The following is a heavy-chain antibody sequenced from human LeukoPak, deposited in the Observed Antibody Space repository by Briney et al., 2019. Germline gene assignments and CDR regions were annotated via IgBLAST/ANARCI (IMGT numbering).Heavy chain of an antibody. CDR2: INPNSGGT. CDR1: GYTFTGYY. Sequence: ASVKVSCKASGYTFTGYYMHWVRQAPGQGLEWMGWINPNSGGTNYAQKFQGRVTMTRDTSISTAYMELSRLRSDDTAVYYCARVLAVAGTGIDYWGQGTLVTVSS. D-gene: IGHD6-19*01. CDR3: ARVLAVAGTGIDY. V-gene: IGHV1-2*02. J-gene: IGHJ4*02.